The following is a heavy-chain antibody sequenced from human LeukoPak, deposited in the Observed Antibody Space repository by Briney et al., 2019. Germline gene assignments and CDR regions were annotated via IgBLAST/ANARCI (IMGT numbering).Heavy chain of an antibody. Sequence: SETLSLTCAVYGGSFSGYYWSWIRQPPGKGLEWIGEINHSGSTNYNPSLKSRVTISVDTSKNQFSLKLSSVTAADTAVYYCARGRDYDFWSGYYRWFDPWGQGILVTVSS. CDR2: INHSGST. CDR3: ARGRDYDFWSGYYRWFDP. D-gene: IGHD3-3*01. CDR1: GGSFSGYY. V-gene: IGHV4-34*01. J-gene: IGHJ5*02.